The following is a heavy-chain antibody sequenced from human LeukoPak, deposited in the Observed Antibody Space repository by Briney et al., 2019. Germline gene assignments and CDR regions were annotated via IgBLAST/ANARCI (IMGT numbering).Heavy chain of an antibody. D-gene: IGHD1-26*01. V-gene: IGHV3-7*01. J-gene: IGHJ4*02. Sequence: GGSLRLSCAASGFTFSSYWMSWARQAPGKGLEWVANIQQDGSEENFVDSVKGRFTISRDNAKKSLYLQMNSLRAEDTAVYYCARGSSAGASLRHDYWGQGTLVTVSS. CDR3: ARGSSAGASLRHDY. CDR2: IQQDGSEE. CDR1: GFTFSSYW.